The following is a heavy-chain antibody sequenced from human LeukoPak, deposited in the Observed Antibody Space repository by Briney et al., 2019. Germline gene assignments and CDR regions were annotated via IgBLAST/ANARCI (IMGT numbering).Heavy chain of an antibody. D-gene: IGHD3-22*01. CDR1: GGSVSSGSYY. J-gene: IGHJ6*02. CDR3: ARFGSSGPYYYYGMDV. Sequence: PSETLSLTCTVSGGSVSSGSYYWSWIRQPPGKGLEWIGYIYYSGSTNYNPSLKSRVTISVDTSKNQFSLKLSSVTAADTAVYYCARFGSSGPYYYYGMDVWGQGTTVTVSS. CDR2: IYYSGST. V-gene: IGHV4-61*01.